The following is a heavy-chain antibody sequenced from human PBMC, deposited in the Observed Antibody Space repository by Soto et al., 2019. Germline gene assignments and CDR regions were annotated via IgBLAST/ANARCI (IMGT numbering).Heavy chain of an antibody. J-gene: IGHJ4*02. D-gene: IGHD5-12*01. Sequence: EVQLLESGGGLAQPGGSLRLSCAASGFTFSSYPMSWVRQAPGQGLGWVSGIIARGGITYYAESVKGRFTISRDNSKNTLYLQMNSLRAEDTAVYYCAKNSAATIRVGYDYWGQGTLVTVSS. V-gene: IGHV3-23*01. CDR1: GFTFSSYP. CDR2: IIARGGIT. CDR3: AKNSAATIRVGYDY.